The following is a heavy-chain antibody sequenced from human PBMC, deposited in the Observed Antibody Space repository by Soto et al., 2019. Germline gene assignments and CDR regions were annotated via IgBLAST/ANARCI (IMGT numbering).Heavy chain of an antibody. CDR1: GFTFSSFA. Sequence: GGSLRLSCAASGFTFSSFAMHWVRQSPRRGLEWVAMISDGGGNVYYADAVKGRFTVSRDNSKNTLDLQMGNLRAEDTAVYYCATVHNTSRSFDYWGQGTLVTVSS. CDR3: ATVHNTSRSFDY. V-gene: IGHV3-23*01. J-gene: IGHJ4*02. D-gene: IGHD1-20*01. CDR2: ISDGGGNV.